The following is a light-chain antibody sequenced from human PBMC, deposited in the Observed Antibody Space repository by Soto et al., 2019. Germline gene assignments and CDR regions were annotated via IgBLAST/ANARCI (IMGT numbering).Light chain of an antibody. CDR2: DAS. Sequence: EIVLTQSPATLSLSPGERATLSCRASQSISYYLAWYQQKPGQAPRLLIYDASNRATGIPARFSGSGSGTDFTLTISSLEPEDFAVYYCQQRRDWPLTFGPGTKLDIK. J-gene: IGKJ3*01. CDR1: QSISYY. V-gene: IGKV3-11*01. CDR3: QQRRDWPLT.